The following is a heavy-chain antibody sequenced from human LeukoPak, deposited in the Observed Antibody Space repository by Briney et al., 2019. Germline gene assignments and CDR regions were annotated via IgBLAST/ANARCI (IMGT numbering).Heavy chain of an antibody. V-gene: IGHV4-39*01. D-gene: IGHD6-13*01. CDR1: GGSISSTSHY. Sequence: PSETLSLTCTVSGGSISSTSHYWGWIRQPPGKGLEWIGSIYYSGSTYYNPSLKSRVTISVDTSKNQFSLRLSSVTAADMAVYFCARLGYSVSWTDYWGQGTLVTVSS. CDR2: IYYSGST. CDR3: ARLGYSVSWTDY. J-gene: IGHJ4*02.